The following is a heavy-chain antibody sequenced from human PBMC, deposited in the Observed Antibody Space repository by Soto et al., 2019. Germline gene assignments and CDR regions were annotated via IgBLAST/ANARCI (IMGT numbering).Heavy chain of an antibody. CDR1: GGTFSSYA. D-gene: IGHD3-9*01. Sequence: QVQLVQSGAEVKKPGSSVKVSCKASGGTFSSYAISWVRQAPGQGLEWMGGIIPIFGTANYAQKFQGRVTITAEESTSTAYMELSSLRSEDTAVYYCARRYFDWLSRDYYYGMDVWGQGTTVTVSS. V-gene: IGHV1-69*01. CDR2: IIPIFGTA. CDR3: ARRYFDWLSRDYYYGMDV. J-gene: IGHJ6*02.